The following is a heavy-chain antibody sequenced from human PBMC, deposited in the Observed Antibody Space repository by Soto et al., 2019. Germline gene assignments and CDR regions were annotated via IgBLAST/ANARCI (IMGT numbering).Heavy chain of an antibody. J-gene: IGHJ6*02. CDR1: GGTFSSYA. CDR3: ARPTYSSPNVYYYYGMDV. D-gene: IGHD6-13*01. CDR2: IIPIFGTA. Sequence: SVNVSCKASGGTFSSYAISWVRQAPGQGLEWMGGIIPIFGTANYAQKFQGRVTITADESTSTAYMELSSLRSEDTAVYYCARPTYSSPNVYYYYGMDVWGQGTTVTVSS. V-gene: IGHV1-69*13.